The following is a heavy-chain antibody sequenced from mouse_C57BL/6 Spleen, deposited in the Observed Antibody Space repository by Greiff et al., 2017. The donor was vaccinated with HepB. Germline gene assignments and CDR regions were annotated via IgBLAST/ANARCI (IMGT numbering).Heavy chain of an antibody. CDR3: ARDRGYYGSSPYWYFDV. CDR2: ISDGGSYT. J-gene: IGHJ1*03. Sequence: EVKVEESGGGLVKPGGSLKLSCAASGFTFSSYAMSWVRQTPEKRLEWVATISDGGSYTYYPDNVKGRFTISRDNAKNNLYLQMSHLKSEDTAMYYCARDRGYYGSSPYWYFDVWGTGTTVTVSS. CDR1: GFTFSSYA. V-gene: IGHV5-4*01. D-gene: IGHD1-1*01.